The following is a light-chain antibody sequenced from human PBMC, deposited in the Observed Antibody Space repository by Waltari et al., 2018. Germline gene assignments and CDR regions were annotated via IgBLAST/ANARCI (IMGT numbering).Light chain of an antibody. Sequence: QSALTQPASVSGAPGQSITISCTATTSGSGNSDFVSWYQHHPGKVPKLLLYEVIKRPSNISDRFTGSKSGNTASLSISGLQADDEADYYCCSYVQKDIWLFGRGTKVTVL. V-gene: IGLV2-23*02. CDR1: TSGSGNSDF. J-gene: IGLJ3*02. CDR3: CSYVQKDIWL. CDR2: EVI.